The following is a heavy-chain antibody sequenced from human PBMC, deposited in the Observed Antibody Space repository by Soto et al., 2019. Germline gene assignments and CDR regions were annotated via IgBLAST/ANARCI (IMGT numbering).Heavy chain of an antibody. V-gene: IGHV1-69*13. CDR3: ARTPSYYDSSGYSRDAFDI. CDR1: GGTFSSYA. D-gene: IGHD3-22*01. CDR2: IIPIFGTA. Sequence: SVKVSCKASGGTFSSYAISWVRQAPGQGLEWMGGIIPIFGTANYAQKFQGRVTITADESTSTAYMELSSLRSEDTAVYYCARTPSYYDSSGYSRDAFDIRGQGTMVTVSS. J-gene: IGHJ3*02.